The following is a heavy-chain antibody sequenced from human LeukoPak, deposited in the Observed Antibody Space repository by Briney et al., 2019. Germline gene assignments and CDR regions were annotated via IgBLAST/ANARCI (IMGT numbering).Heavy chain of an antibody. CDR2: IIPIFGTA. Sequence: ASVKVSCKASGGTFSSYAISWVRQAPGQGLEWMGGIIPIFGTANYAQKFQGRVTITADESTSTAYMELSSLRFEDTAVYYCAAVPYYYGSGSYYNYYYYYMDVWGKGTTVTISS. CDR3: AAVPYYYGSGSYYNYYYYYMDV. D-gene: IGHD3-10*01. CDR1: GGTFSSYA. J-gene: IGHJ6*03. V-gene: IGHV1-69*13.